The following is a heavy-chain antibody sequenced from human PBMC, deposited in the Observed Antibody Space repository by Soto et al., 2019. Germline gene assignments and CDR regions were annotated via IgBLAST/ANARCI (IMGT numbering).Heavy chain of an antibody. J-gene: IGHJ6*02. CDR3: ARDPPIASYDFCSGYTYYYYGMDV. Sequence: QVQLVQSGAEVKKPGSSVKVSCKASGGTFSSYAISWVRQAPGQGLEWMGGIIPIFGTANYAQKFPGRVTITADESTSTAYMGLSSLRSEDTAVYYCARDPPIASYDFCSGYTYYYYGMDVWGQGTTVTVSS. CDR2: IIPIFGTA. CDR1: GGTFSSYA. V-gene: IGHV1-69*12. D-gene: IGHD3-3*01.